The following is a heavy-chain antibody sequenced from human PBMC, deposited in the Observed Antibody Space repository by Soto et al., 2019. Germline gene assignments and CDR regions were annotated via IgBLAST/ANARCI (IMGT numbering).Heavy chain of an antibody. CDR1: GFTFSSYG. Sequence: QVQLVESGGGVVQPGRSLRLSCAASGFTFSSYGMHWVRQAPGKGLEWVAVISYDGSNKYYADSVKGRFTISRDNSKNTLYLQMNSLRAEDTAVYYCAKDRLDIVVVVAPYTSGFDPWGQGTLVTVSS. V-gene: IGHV3-30*18. D-gene: IGHD2-15*01. CDR3: AKDRLDIVVVVAPYTSGFDP. CDR2: ISYDGSNK. J-gene: IGHJ5*02.